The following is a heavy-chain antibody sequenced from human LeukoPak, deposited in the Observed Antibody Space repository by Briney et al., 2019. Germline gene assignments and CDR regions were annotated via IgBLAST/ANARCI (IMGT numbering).Heavy chain of an antibody. V-gene: IGHV5-51*01. Sequence: ESLKISCKGSGYSFTSYWIGWVRQMPGKSLEWMGIIYPGDSDTRYSPSFQGQVTISADKSISTAYLQWSSLKASDTAMYYCARSLDDSSGYYGYWGQGTLVTVSS. D-gene: IGHD3-22*01. CDR3: ARSLDDSSGYYGY. J-gene: IGHJ4*02. CDR2: IYPGDSDT. CDR1: GYSFTSYW.